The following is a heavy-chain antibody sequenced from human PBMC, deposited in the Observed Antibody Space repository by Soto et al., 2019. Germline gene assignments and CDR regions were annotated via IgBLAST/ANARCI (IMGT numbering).Heavy chain of an antibody. J-gene: IGHJ4*02. D-gene: IGHD6-13*01. CDR1: GFTFSSYA. CDR2: ISGSGGST. Sequence: EVPLLESGGGLVQPGGSLRLSCAASGFTFSSYAMSWVRQAPGKGLEWVSAISGSGGSTYYADSVKGRFTISRDNSKNTLYLQMNSLRAEDTAVYYCAKDRVSSSWYYYFDYWGQGTLVTVSS. CDR3: AKDRVSSSWYYYFDY. V-gene: IGHV3-23*01.